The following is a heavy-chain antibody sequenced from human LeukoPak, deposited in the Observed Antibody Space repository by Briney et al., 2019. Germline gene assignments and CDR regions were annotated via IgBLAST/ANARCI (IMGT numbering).Heavy chain of an antibody. Sequence: SETLSLTCTVSGGSISSYYWSWIRQPPGKGPEWIGYIYYSGSTNYNPSLKSRVTISVDTSKNQFSLKLSSVTAADTAVYYCAGGYCSGGSCYFYDYWGQGTLVTVSS. CDR2: IYYSGST. V-gene: IGHV4-59*01. D-gene: IGHD2-15*01. CDR3: AGGYCSGGSCYFYDY. CDR1: GGSISSYY. J-gene: IGHJ4*02.